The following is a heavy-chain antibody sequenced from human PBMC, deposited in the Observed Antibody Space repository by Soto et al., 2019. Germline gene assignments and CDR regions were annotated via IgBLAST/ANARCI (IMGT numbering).Heavy chain of an antibody. V-gene: IGHV1-24*01. CDR3: ATGPGASLWFEP. Sequence: ASVKVSCKVSGYTLTELSMHWVRQAPGKGLEWMGGFDPEDGETIYAQKFQGRVTMTEDTSTDTAYMELSSLRSEDTAVYYCATGPGASLWFEPWGQGTLVTVSS. D-gene: IGHD3-10*01. CDR2: FDPEDGET. CDR1: GYTLTELS. J-gene: IGHJ5*02.